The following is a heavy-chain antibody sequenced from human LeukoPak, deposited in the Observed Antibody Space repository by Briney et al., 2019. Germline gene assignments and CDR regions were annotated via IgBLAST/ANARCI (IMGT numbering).Heavy chain of an antibody. V-gene: IGHV3-23*01. D-gene: IGHD2-21*02. CDR2: ISGSAAST. J-gene: IGHJ4*02. CDR3: AKRLLYPS. CDR1: GITFSTYA. Sequence: GGSLRLSCAASGITFSTYAMNWVRQAPGKGLEWVSVISGSAASTSYADSVKGRFTISRDSSRNTLYLQMNNLRAEDTAVYYCAKRLLYPSWGQGALVTVSS.